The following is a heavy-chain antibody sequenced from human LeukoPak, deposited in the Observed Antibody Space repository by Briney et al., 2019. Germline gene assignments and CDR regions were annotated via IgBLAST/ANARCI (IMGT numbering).Heavy chain of an antibody. Sequence: ASVKVSCKVSGYTLTELSMHWVRQAPGQGLEWMGWINTNTGNPTYAQGFTGRFVFSLDTSVSTAYLQISSLKAEDTAVYYCARSVTPQYFQHWGQGTLVTVSS. CDR2: INTNTGNP. CDR3: ARSVTPQYFQH. J-gene: IGHJ1*01. D-gene: IGHD4-17*01. V-gene: IGHV7-4-1*02. CDR1: GYTLTELS.